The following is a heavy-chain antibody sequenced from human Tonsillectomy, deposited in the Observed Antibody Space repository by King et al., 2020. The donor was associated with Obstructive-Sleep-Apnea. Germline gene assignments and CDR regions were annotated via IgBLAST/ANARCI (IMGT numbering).Heavy chain of an antibody. CDR3: ALGYCSSTSCYVGGGMDV. CDR2: IYPGDSDT. CDR1: GYSFTSYW. Sequence: VQLVESGAEVKKPGESLKISCKGSGYSFTSYWIGWVRQMPGKGLEWMGIIYPGDSDTRYRPSFQGQVTISADKSISTAYLQWSSLKASDTAMYYCALGYCSSTSCYVGGGMDVWGQGTTVTVSS. V-gene: IGHV5-51*01. J-gene: IGHJ6*02. D-gene: IGHD2-2*01.